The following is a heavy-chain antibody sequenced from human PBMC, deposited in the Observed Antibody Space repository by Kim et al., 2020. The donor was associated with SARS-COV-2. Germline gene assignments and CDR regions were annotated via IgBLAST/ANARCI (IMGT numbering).Heavy chain of an antibody. CDR1: GFTFSSYG. J-gene: IGHJ1*01. Sequence: GGSLRLSCAASGFTFSSYGMHWVRQAPGKGLEWVAVISYDGSNKYYADSVKGRFTISRDNSKNTLYLQMNSLRAEDTAVYYCAKLGYCSGGSCPDLTNWG. V-gene: IGHV3-30*18. CDR3: AKLGYCSGGSCPDLTN. D-gene: IGHD2-15*01. CDR2: ISYDGSNK.